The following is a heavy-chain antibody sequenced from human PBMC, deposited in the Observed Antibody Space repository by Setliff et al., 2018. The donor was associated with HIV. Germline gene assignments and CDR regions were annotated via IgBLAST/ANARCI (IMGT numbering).Heavy chain of an antibody. CDR1: GGSINKSYYY. CDR2: IYTSGST. Sequence: PSETLSLTCSVSGGSINKSYYYWGWIRQPPGKGLEWIGHIYTSGSTNYNPSLKSRVTISVDTSKNQFSLKLSSVTAADTAVYYCARERSALLWKNWFDPWGQGTLVTVSS. V-gene: IGHV4-39*07. CDR3: ARERSALLWKNWFDP. D-gene: IGHD3-10*01. J-gene: IGHJ5*02.